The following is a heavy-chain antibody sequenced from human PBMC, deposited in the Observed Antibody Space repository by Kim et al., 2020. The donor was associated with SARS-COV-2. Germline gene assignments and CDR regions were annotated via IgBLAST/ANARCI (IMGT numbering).Heavy chain of an antibody. Sequence: SETLSLTCTVSGGSISSSSYYWGWIRQPPGKGLEWIGSIYYSGSTYYNPSLKSRVTISVDTSKNQFSLKLSSVTAADTAVYYCARGVVPTDAFDIWGQGT. D-gene: IGHD2-2*01. J-gene: IGHJ3*02. CDR2: IYYSGST. CDR3: ARGVVPTDAFDI. CDR1: GGSISSSSYY. V-gene: IGHV4-39*07.